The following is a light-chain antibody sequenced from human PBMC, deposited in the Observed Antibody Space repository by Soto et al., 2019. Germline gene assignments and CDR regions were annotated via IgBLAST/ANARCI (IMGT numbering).Light chain of an antibody. CDR1: QSVSTY. Sequence: EVVLTQSPATLSLSPGERATLSCRASQSVSTYLVWYQLKPGQAPRLLIYDASNRATDIPARFSGSGSGTDFTLTISSLESEDFAVYYCQQRSNWPLTFGGGTKVEI. J-gene: IGKJ4*01. CDR2: DAS. V-gene: IGKV3-11*01. CDR3: QQRSNWPLT.